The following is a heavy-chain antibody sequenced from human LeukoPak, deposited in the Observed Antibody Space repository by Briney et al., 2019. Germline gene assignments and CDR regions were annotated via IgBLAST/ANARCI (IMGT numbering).Heavy chain of an antibody. CDR1: GSTFSDYY. V-gene: IGHV3-11*01. D-gene: IGHD1-26*01. CDR2: ISSSSSTI. Sequence: GGSLRLSCAASGSTFSDYYMSWIRQAPGKGLEWVSYISSSSSTIYYADSVKGRFTISRDNAKNSLYLQMNSLRAEDTAVYYCASGPGSYSKAPWGQGTLVTVSS. J-gene: IGHJ5*02. CDR3: ASGPGSYSKAP.